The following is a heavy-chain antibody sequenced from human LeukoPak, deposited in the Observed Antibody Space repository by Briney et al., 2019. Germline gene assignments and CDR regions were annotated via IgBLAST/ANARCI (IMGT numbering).Heavy chain of an antibody. J-gene: IGHJ4*02. CDR2: IRSKAYGGTT. CDR1: GFTFGDHA. D-gene: IGHD3-16*02. Sequence: GGSLRLSCTASGFTFGDHAMSWFRQAPGKGLEWVGFIRSKAYGGTTEYAASVKGRFTISRDDSKSIAYLQMNSLKTEDTAVYYCTRLYDYVWGSYRYLDYWGQGTLVTVSS. V-gene: IGHV3-49*03. CDR3: TRLYDYVWGSYRYLDY.